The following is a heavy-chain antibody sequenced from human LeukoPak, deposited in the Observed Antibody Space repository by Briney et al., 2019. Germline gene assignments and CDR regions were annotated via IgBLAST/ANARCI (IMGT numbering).Heavy chain of an antibody. CDR1: GGSFSGYY. CDR2: INHSGST. V-gene: IGHV4-34*01. D-gene: IGHD4-23*01. Sequence: PSETLSLTCAVYGGSFSGYYWSWIRQPPGKGLEWIGEINHSGSTNYNPSLKSRVTISVDTSKNQFSLKLSSVTAADTAVYYCASYGGRDAFDIWGQGTMVTVSS. J-gene: IGHJ3*02. CDR3: ASYGGRDAFDI.